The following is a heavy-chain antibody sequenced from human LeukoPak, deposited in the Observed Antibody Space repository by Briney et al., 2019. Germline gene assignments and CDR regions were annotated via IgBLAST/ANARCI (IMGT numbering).Heavy chain of an antibody. CDR3: ARYCSGGSCYHRVDY. V-gene: IGHV1-18*01. J-gene: IGHJ4*02. CDR2: ISAYNGNT. CDR1: GYTFTNYG. Sequence: ASVKVSCKASGYTFTNYGISWVRQVPGQGLEWMGWISAYNGNTNYAQKLQGRVTMTTDTSTSTAYMELRSLRSDDTAVYYCARYCSGGSCYHRVDYWGQGTLVTVSS. D-gene: IGHD2-15*01.